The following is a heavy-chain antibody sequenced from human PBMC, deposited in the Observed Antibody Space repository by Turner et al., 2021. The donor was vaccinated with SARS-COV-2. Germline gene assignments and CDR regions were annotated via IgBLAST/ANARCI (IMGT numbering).Heavy chain of an antibody. J-gene: IGHJ6*02. Sequence: EVQLLESGGGLVQPGGSLRLSCAASGFTFSSYAMSWGGQAPGKGLEWVSAISGSGGSTYYAASVKGRFTISRDNSKNTLYLQMNSLRAEDTAVYYCAKDEAYYYYYYGMDVWGQGTTVTVSS. CDR1: GFTFSSYA. V-gene: IGHV3-23*01. CDR2: ISGSGGST. CDR3: AKDEAYYYYYYGMDV.